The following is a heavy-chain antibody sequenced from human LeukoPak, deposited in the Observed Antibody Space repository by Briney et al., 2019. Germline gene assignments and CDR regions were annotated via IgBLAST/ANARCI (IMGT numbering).Heavy chain of an antibody. V-gene: IGHV3-21*01. CDR2: ISSSSSYI. D-gene: IGHD4-17*01. CDR1: GFTLSSYS. J-gene: IGHJ6*03. Sequence: PGGSLRLSCAASGFTLSSYSMSWVRQAPGKGLEWVSSISSSSSYIYYADSVKGRFTISRDNAKNSLYLQMNSLRAEDTAVYYCARDLDYGTYYYYMDVWGKGTTVTVSS. CDR3: ARDLDYGTYYYYMDV.